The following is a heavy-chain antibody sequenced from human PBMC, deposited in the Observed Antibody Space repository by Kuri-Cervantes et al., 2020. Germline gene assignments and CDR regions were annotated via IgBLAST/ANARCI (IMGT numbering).Heavy chain of an antibody. CDR2: INPNSGGT. D-gene: IGHD2-2*01. V-gene: IGHV1-2*04. CDR3: ARADCSSTSCYAFFGYYYYYMDV. CDR1: GYTFTGYY. Sequence: ASVKVSCKASGYTFTGYYMHWVRQAPGQGLEWMGWINPNSGGTNYAQKFQGWVTMTRDTSISTAYMELRSLRSDDTAVYYCARADCSSTSCYAFFGYYYYYMDVWGKGTTVTVSS. J-gene: IGHJ6*03.